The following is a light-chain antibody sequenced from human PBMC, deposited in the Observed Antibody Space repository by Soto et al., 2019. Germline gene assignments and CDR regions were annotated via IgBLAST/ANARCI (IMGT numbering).Light chain of an antibody. V-gene: IGKV3-15*01. CDR3: QQYKSYSQT. Sequence: MTQSPATLSASAGDRATLSCRASQSVTTNLAWYQQESGQPPRLLVFGASSRDTGVPARFSGSGSGTEFTLTISGLQSDDFATYFCQQYKSYSQTFGQGTKVDI. CDR2: GAS. CDR1: QSVTTN. J-gene: IGKJ1*01.